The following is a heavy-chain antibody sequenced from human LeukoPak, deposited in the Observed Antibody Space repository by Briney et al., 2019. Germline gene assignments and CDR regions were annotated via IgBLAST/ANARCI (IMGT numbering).Heavy chain of an antibody. CDR1: GFTFSSYA. D-gene: IGHD6-19*01. Sequence: PGGSLRLSCAASGFTFSSYAMSWVRQAPGKGLEWVSAISGSGGSTYYADSVKGRSTISRDNSKNTLYLQMNSLRAEDTAVYYCAKDTFRGNGGWYHNDAFDIWGQGTMVTVSS. CDR2: ISGSGGST. CDR3: AKDTFRGNGGWYHNDAFDI. V-gene: IGHV3-23*01. J-gene: IGHJ3*02.